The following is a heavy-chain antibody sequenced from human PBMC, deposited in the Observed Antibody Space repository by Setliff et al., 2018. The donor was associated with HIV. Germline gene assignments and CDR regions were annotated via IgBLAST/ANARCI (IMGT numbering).Heavy chain of an antibody. CDR3: ARRHTAFDP. CDR1: AGSIRSSTYY. Sequence: PSETLSLTCTVSAGSIRSSTYYWAWIRQPPGKGLEWIGSIYYSGSTYYNPSLKSRVTISIDTSRNQFSLKLTSVTAADTAMYYCARRHTAFDPWGQGTLVTVSS. D-gene: IGHD5-18*01. CDR2: IYYSGST. J-gene: IGHJ5*02. V-gene: IGHV4-39*01.